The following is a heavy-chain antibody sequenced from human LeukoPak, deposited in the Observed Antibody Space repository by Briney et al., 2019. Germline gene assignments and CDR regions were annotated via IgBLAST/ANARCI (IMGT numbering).Heavy chain of an antibody. CDR1: GCTFTSYY. CDR2: INPSGGSA. V-gene: IGHV1-46*01. CDR3: AREVYFCGSGWYYLVF. D-gene: IGHD3-10*01. J-gene: IGHJ4*02. Sequence: ASVKVSCKASGCTFTSYYMHWVRQAPGQGLEWMGIINPSGGSASYAQKFQGRVTMTRDTSTSTVYMALSSLRSEDTAVYYCAREVYFCGSGWYYLVFWGQGPLVTVPS.